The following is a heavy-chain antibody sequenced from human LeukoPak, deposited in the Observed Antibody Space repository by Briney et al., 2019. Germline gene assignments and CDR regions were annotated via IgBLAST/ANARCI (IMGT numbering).Heavy chain of an antibody. CDR3: ARSSSGWSHFDY. V-gene: IGHV4-59*01. Sequence: NTSETLSLTCTVSGGSISSYYWSWIRQPPGKGLEWIGYIYYSGSTNYNPSLKSRVTISVDTSKNQFSLKLSSVTAADTAVYYCARSSSGWSHFDYWGQGTLVTVSS. D-gene: IGHD6-19*01. CDR1: GGSISSYY. J-gene: IGHJ4*02. CDR2: IYYSGST.